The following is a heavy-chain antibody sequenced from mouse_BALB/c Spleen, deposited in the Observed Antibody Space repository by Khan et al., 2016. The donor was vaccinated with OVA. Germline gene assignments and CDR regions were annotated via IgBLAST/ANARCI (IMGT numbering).Heavy chain of an antibody. Sequence: VQLVQSGGDLVKPGGSLKLSCAASGFTFSTYGMSWVRQTPDKRLEWVATVSTGGGYTYYPDSVKGRFTISRDNAKNTLYLQMSSLKSEDTAMFYCARLAYYYDSDGFAYWGQGTLVTVSA. CDR2: VSTGGGYT. V-gene: IGHV5-6*01. CDR3: ARLAYYYDSDGFAY. D-gene: IGHD1-1*01. J-gene: IGHJ3*01. CDR1: GFTFSTYG.